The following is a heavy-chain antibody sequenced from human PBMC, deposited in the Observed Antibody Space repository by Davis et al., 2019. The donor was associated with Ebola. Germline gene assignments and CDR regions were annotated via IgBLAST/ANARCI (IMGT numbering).Heavy chain of an antibody. V-gene: IGHV4-59*01. CDR3: ARLAPTPGNYYYYYGMDV. CDR2: IYYSGST. J-gene: IGHJ6*02. CDR1: GGSISSYY. Sequence: SDTLSPTCTVPGGSISSYYWSWIRQPPGKGLEWIGYIYYSGSTNYNPSLKSRVTISVDTSKNQFSLKLSSVTAADTAVYYCARLAPTPGNYYYYYGMDVWGQGTTVTVSS. D-gene: IGHD1-1*01.